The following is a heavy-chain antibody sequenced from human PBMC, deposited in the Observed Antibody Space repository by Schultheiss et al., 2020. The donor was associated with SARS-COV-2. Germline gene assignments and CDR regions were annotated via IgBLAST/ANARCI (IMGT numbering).Heavy chain of an antibody. CDR1: GGSISSGSYY. CDR3: ARLTVPMAGHYFDY. D-gene: IGHD6-19*01. Sequence: SETLSLTCTVSGGSISSGSYYWSWIRQPPGKGLEWIGYIYYSGSTYYNPSLKSRVTISVDTSKNQFSLKLSSVTAADTAVYYCARLTVPMAGHYFDYWGQGTLVTVSS. CDR2: IYYSGST. J-gene: IGHJ4*02. V-gene: IGHV4-31*03.